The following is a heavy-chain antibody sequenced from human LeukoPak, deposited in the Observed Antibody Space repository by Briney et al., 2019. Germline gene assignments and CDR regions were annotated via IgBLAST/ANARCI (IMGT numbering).Heavy chain of an antibody. CDR1: GGTFSSYA. Sequence: GSSVKVSCKASGGTFSSYAIGWVRQAPGQGLEWMGRIIPIFGIANYAQKFQGRVTITADKSTSTAYMELSSLRSEDTAVYYCAGDCGGDCYSGDYWGQGTLVTVSS. J-gene: IGHJ4*02. V-gene: IGHV1-69*04. D-gene: IGHD2-21*02. CDR3: AGDCGGDCYSGDY. CDR2: IIPIFGIA.